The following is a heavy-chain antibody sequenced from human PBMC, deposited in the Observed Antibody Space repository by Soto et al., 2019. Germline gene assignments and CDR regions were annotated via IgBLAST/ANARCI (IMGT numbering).Heavy chain of an antibody. CDR2: ISGSGGST. D-gene: IGHD4-17*01. V-gene: IGHV3-23*01. Sequence: EVQLLESGGGLVQPGGSLRLSCAASGFTFSSYAMSWVRQAPGKGLEWVSAISGSGGSTYYADSVKGRFTISRDNSKNTLYLQMNNLRAEDTAVYYCAKLPAPTDSYGEGFFDYWGQGTLVTVSS. CDR3: AKLPAPTDSYGEGFFDY. J-gene: IGHJ4*02. CDR1: GFTFSSYA.